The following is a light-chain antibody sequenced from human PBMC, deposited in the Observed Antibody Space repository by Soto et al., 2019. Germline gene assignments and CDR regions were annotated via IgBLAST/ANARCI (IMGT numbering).Light chain of an antibody. CDR2: RNN. Sequence: QSVLTQPPSASGTPGQRVTISCSGSSSNIGSNYVYWYQQLPGTAPKLLIYRNNQRPSGVPDRFSGSKSGTSASLASSGLRSEDEADYYCAAWDDSKRGVFGGGTKLTVL. CDR3: AAWDDSKRGV. V-gene: IGLV1-47*01. CDR1: SSNIGSNY. J-gene: IGLJ2*01.